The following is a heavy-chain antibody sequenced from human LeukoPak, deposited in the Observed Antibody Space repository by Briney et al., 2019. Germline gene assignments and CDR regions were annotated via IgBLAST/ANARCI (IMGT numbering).Heavy chain of an antibody. Sequence: PGGSLRLSCAASGFIFSSYSMNWVRQAPGKGLEWVAVISYDGSNKYYADSVKGRFTISRDNSKNTLYLQMNSLRAEDTAVYYCAKESSSWYPYFQHWGQGTLVTVSS. V-gene: IGHV3-30*18. CDR2: ISYDGSNK. CDR3: AKESSSWYPYFQH. D-gene: IGHD6-13*01. CDR1: GFIFSSYS. J-gene: IGHJ1*01.